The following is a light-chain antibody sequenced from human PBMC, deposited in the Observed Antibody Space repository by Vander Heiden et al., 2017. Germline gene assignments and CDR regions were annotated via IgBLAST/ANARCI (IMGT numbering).Light chain of an antibody. CDR2: TAY. CDR3: QQSDSPLVT. CDR1: QNIGEY. J-gene: IGKJ4*01. V-gene: IGKV1-39*01. Sequence: DIQLTQSPSSLSASVGDSITIPCRPSQNIGEYLNWYQQKPGRAPTLLISTAYNLQSGVPSRFSGNGSGTDFTLTISNLQPEDSATYFCQQSDSPLVTFGGGSKVEI.